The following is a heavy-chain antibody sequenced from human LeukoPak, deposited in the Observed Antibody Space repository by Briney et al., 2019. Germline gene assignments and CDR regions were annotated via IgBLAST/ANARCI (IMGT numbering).Heavy chain of an antibody. J-gene: IGHJ4*02. CDR1: GFTFSSYW. CDR3: ARAEWELADY. D-gene: IGHD1-26*01. V-gene: IGHV3-74*01. CDR2: INSDGRTT. Sequence: PGGSLRLSCAASGFTFSSYWMHWVSHDPGKGLVWVSRINSDGRTTSYADSVKGRFTISRDNAKNTLYLQMNSLRAEDTAVYYCARAEWELADYWGQGTLVTVSS.